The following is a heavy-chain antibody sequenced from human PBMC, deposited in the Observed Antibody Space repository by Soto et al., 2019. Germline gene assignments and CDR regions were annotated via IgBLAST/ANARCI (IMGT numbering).Heavy chain of an antibody. CDR3: ARDHNPKYYDSSGPSTFDY. D-gene: IGHD3-22*01. Sequence: ASVKVSCKASGGTFSSYAISWVRQAPGQGLEWMGGIIPIFGTANYAQKFQGRVTITADKSTSTAYMELSSLRSEDTAVYYCARDHNPKYYDSSGPSTFDYWGQGTLVTVSS. V-gene: IGHV1-69*06. CDR1: GGTFSSYA. J-gene: IGHJ4*02. CDR2: IIPIFGTA.